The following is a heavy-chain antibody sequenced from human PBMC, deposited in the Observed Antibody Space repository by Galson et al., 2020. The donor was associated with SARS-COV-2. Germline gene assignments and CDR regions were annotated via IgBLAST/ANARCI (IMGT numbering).Heavy chain of an antibody. V-gene: IGHV3-30*04. CDR3: ARDLISSDYYLQYYFDY. CDR1: GFTFSNSA. Sequence: TGGSLRLSCAASGFTFSNSAFHWVRRAPGKGLEWVAVISNDGTKKYYTESVKGRFTISRDNSENTLSLQMNSLRAEDTAVYYCARDLISSDYYLQYYFDYWGQGTLVTVSS. J-gene: IGHJ4*02. D-gene: IGHD2-21*01. CDR2: ISNDGTKK.